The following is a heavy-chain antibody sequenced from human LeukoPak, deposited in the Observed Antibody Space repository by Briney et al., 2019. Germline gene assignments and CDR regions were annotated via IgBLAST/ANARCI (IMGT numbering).Heavy chain of an antibody. J-gene: IGHJ5*02. CDR3: ARDRSGSYPNWFDP. D-gene: IGHD3-10*01. V-gene: IGHV3-23*01. Sequence: GGSLRLSCAASGFTFSNYGMSWVRQAPGKGLEWVSAITGNGANTFYADSVKGRFTISRDNSKNTMYLRMNSLRAEDTALYYCARDRSGSYPNWFDPWGQGTLVTVSS. CDR2: ITGNGANT. CDR1: GFTFSNYG.